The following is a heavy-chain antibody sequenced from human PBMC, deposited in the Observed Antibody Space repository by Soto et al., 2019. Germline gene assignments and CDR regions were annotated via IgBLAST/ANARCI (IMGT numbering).Heavy chain of an antibody. CDR2: IYPGDSDT. Sequence: LKISCKGSGYSFTSYWIGWVRQMPGKGLEWMGIIYPGDSDTRYSPSFQGQVTISADKSISTAYLQWSSLKASDTAMYYCAGQITMADYYSGMDVWGQGTTVTVSS. V-gene: IGHV5-51*01. J-gene: IGHJ6*02. CDR3: AGQITMADYYSGMDV. D-gene: IGHD3-10*01. CDR1: GYSFTSYW.